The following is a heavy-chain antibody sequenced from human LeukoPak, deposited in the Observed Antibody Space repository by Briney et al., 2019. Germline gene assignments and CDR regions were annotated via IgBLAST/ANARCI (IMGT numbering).Heavy chain of an antibody. J-gene: IGHJ3*02. CDR3: AQKSTGTFDI. CDR2: LQFDGVKK. D-gene: IGHD6-13*01. V-gene: IGHV3-30*02. Sequence: GGSLRLSCAASGVTFSSSAMHWVRRAPGKGLEWVAYLQFDGVKKFYSDSVKGRFTISRDNSKNTLFLQMSSLTTEDTAVYYCAQKSTGTFDIWGQGTMVTVSP. CDR1: GVTFSSSA.